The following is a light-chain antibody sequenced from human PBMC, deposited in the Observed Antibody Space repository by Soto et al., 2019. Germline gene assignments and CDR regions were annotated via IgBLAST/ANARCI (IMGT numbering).Light chain of an antibody. J-gene: IGKJ1*01. CDR2: GAS. CDR3: QQYGTSPPT. CDR1: QSVSSSY. Sequence: EIVLTQSPGTLSLSPGERATLSCRPSQSVSSSYLAWYQQKPGQAPRRLIFGASSRATGIPDRFSGSGSGTDFTLTISRLEPEDFAVYYCQQYGTSPPTFGQGTKVDI. V-gene: IGKV3-20*01.